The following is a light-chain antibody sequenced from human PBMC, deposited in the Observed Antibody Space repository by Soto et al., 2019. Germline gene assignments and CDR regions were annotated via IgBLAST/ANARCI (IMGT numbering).Light chain of an antibody. CDR2: GNS. CDR1: SSNIGAGYD. Sequence: QSVLTQPPSVSGAPGQRVTISCTGSSSNIGAGYDVHWYQQLPGTAPKLLIYGNSNRPSGVPDRFSGSKSGTSASLAITGRQAEDEADYYCQSYDSSLSGSVFGGCTKLTVL. V-gene: IGLV1-40*01. J-gene: IGLJ3*02. CDR3: QSYDSSLSGSV.